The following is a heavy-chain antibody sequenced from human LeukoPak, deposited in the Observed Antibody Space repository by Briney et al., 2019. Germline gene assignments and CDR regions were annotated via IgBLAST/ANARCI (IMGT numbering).Heavy chain of an antibody. CDR2: IVVGSGNT. Sequence: TSVKVSCKASGFTFTSSAVQWVRQARGQRLEWIGWIVVGSGNTNYAQKFQERVTITRDMSTSTVYMELRSLRSDDTAVYYCARAPYYDILTGYYDNWFDPWGQGTLVTVSS. CDR3: ARAPYYDILTGYYDNWFDP. CDR1: GFTFTSSA. V-gene: IGHV1-58*01. D-gene: IGHD3-9*01. J-gene: IGHJ5*02.